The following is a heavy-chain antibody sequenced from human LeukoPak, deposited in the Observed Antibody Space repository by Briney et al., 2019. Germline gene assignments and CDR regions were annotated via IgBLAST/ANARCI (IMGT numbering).Heavy chain of an antibody. Sequence: GGSLRLSCAASGFTFSAYSMNWVRQAPGKGLEGVSSISSSSSYIYYADSVKGRFTISRDNAKNSLFLLMNSLRAEDTAVYYCARDGYNFGPIYWGLGTLVTVSS. V-gene: IGHV3-21*01. CDR1: GFTFSAYS. J-gene: IGHJ4*02. D-gene: IGHD5-24*01. CDR3: ARDGYNFGPIY. CDR2: ISSSSSYI.